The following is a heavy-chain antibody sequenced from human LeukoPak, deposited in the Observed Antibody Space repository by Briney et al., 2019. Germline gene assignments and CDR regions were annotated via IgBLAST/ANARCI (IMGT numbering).Heavy chain of an antibody. CDR1: GFTFASYA. CDR2: ISASGSTS. CDR3: AKETSYYEFWSGYIDY. D-gene: IGHD3-3*01. J-gene: IGHJ4*02. V-gene: IGHV3-23*01. Sequence: GGSLRLSCATSGFTFASYAMTWVRQAPGKGLEWVSVISASGSTSHYADPVKGRFTISRDISKNTLYRQMSSLRADDTAVYYCAKETSYYEFWSGYIDYWGQGTLVTVSS.